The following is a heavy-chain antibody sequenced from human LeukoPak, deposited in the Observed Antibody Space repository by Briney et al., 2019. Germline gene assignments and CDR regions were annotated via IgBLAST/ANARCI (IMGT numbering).Heavy chain of an antibody. CDR3: ARAGSNWNYVY. V-gene: IGHV3-7*01. CDR2: IKQDGSEK. J-gene: IGHJ4*02. Sequence: GSLRLSCAASGFTFRGFLMSWVRQTPGKGLEWVANIKQDGSEKYYADAVKGRFTISRDNTKNSLSLQMNSLIVEDTAVYYCARAGSNWNYVYWGQGTLVTVSS. CDR1: GFTFRGFL. D-gene: IGHD1-7*01.